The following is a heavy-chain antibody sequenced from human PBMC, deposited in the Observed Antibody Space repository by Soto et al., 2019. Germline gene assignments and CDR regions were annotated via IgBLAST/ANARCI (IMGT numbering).Heavy chain of an antibody. CDR1: GFTFSSYS. Sequence: GGSLRLSCAASGFTFSSYSMNWVRQAPGKGLEWVSSISSSSSYIYYADSVKGRFTISRDNAKNSLYLQMNSLRAEDTAVYYCARAAWGFGELLPTLDVWGQCTTVSGSS. CDR2: ISSSSSYI. CDR3: ARAAWGFGELLPTLDV. J-gene: IGHJ6*02. V-gene: IGHV3-21*01. D-gene: IGHD3-10*01.